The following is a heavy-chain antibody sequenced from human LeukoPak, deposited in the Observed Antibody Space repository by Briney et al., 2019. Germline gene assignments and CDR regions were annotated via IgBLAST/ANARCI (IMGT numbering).Heavy chain of an antibody. CDR3: ARGNSGSYFDY. J-gene: IGHJ4*02. D-gene: IGHD1-26*01. Sequence: SETLSLTCTVSGGSISSSSYYWGWIRQPPGKGLEWIGSIYYSGSTYYNPSLKSRVTISVDTSKNQFSLKLSSVTAADTAVYYCARGNSGSYFDYWGQGTLVTVSS. CDR2: IYYSGST. CDR1: GGSISSSSYY. V-gene: IGHV4-39*07.